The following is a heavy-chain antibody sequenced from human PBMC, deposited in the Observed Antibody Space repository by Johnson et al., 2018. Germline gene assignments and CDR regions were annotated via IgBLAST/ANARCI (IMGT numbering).Heavy chain of an antibody. CDR3: ARGMVPPSGSYCERRPGDAFDI. V-gene: IGHV3-30-3*01. D-gene: IGHD1-26*01. Sequence: QVQLVESGGGVVQPGRSLRLSCAASGFTFSSYAMHWVRQAPGKGLEWVAVISYDGSNKYYADSVKGRFTISRDNSRNTLYLEMNSLRAEDTAVYYCARGMVPPSGSYCERRPGDAFDIVGQGTIVTVSS. CDR2: ISYDGSNK. J-gene: IGHJ3*02. CDR1: GFTFSSYA.